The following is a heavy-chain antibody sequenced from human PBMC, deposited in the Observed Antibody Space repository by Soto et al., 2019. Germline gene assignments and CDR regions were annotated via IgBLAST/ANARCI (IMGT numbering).Heavy chain of an antibody. CDR2: IIPIFGTA. CDR1: GGTFSSYA. CDR3: TRVGRDFWSGYPSNYYYYGMDV. V-gene: IGHV1-69*13. Sequence: GASVKVSCKASGGTFSSYAISWVRQAPGQGLEWMGGIIPIFGTANYAQKFQGRVTITADESTSTAYMELSSLRSEDTAVYYCTRVGRDFWSGYPSNYYYYGMDVWGQGTTVTVSS. D-gene: IGHD3-3*01. J-gene: IGHJ6*02.